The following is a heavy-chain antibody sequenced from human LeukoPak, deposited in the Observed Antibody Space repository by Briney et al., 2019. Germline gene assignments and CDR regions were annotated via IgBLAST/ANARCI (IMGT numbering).Heavy chain of an antibody. D-gene: IGHD3-10*02. V-gene: IGHV3-74*01. CDR1: GFTFSNYW. Sequence: GGSLRLSCAASGFTFSNYWMHWVRQAPGKGLVWVSRINTDGSSTSYVDSVKGRFTISRDNAKNSLYLQMNSLRAEDTAVYYCAELGITMIGGVWGKGATVTISS. J-gene: IGHJ6*04. CDR3: AELGITMIGGV. CDR2: INTDGSST.